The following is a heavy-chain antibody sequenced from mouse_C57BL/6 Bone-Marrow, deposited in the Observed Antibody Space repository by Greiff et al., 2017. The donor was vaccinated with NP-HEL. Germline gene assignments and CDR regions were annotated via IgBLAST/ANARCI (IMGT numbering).Heavy chain of an antibody. V-gene: IGHV1-81*01. Sequence: QVQLQQSGAELARPGASVKLSCKASGYTFTSYGISWVKQRTGQGLEWIGEIYPRSGNTYYNEKFKGKATLTADKSSSTAYMELRSLTSEDSAVYFCARKAHYDYERYCDVWGTGTTVTVSS. CDR2: IYPRSGNT. D-gene: IGHD2-4*01. J-gene: IGHJ1*03. CDR3: ARKAHYDYERYCDV. CDR1: GYTFTSYG.